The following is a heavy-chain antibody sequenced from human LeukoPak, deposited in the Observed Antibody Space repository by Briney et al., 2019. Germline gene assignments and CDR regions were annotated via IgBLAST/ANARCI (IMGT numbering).Heavy chain of an antibody. V-gene: IGHV1-2*02. J-gene: IGHJ4*02. Sequence: ASVKVSCKASGYTFTDFYLHWVRQAPGQGLEWMGWINPNSGGTKYAQKFQGRVTMNMDTSISTAHMELTSLRSDDTAVYYCARFPRDSGSIWGQGTLVTVSS. CDR1: GYTFTDFY. D-gene: IGHD3-22*01. CDR3: ARFPRDSGSI. CDR2: INPNSGGT.